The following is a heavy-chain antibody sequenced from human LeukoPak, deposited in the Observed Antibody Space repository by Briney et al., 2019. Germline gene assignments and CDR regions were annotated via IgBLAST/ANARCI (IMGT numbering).Heavy chain of an antibody. J-gene: IGHJ6*03. CDR1: GYTFTGYY. V-gene: IGHV1-2*02. D-gene: IGHD3-9*01. CDR3: ARRVLVYDILTAYSRYYYYYMDV. Sequence: WASVKVSCKASGYTFTGYYMHWVRQAPGQGLEWMGWINPNSGGTNYAQKFQGRVTMTRDTSISTAYMELSRLRSDDTAVYYCARRVLVYDILTAYSRYYYYYMDVWGRGTTVTISS. CDR2: INPNSGGT.